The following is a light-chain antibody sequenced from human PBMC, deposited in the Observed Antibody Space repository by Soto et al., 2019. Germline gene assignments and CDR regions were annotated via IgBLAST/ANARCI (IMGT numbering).Light chain of an antibody. Sequence: ETVLTQSPATLSLSPGDRATLSCRAGQSVSNYLAWYQQKPGQAPRLLIYDTSNRATGIPARFSGSGSETDFTLTISSLEPEDSAVYYCQQRSNWPPLTFGGGTKVEIK. CDR3: QQRSNWPPLT. J-gene: IGKJ4*01. V-gene: IGKV3-11*01. CDR1: QSVSNY. CDR2: DTS.